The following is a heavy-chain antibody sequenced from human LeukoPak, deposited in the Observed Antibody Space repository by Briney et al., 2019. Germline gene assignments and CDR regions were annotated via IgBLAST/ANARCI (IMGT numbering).Heavy chain of an antibody. Sequence: AGGSLRLSRAASQFTFSSYWMSWVRQAPGKGLEWVANIKEDGSKTYYVDSVKGRFTISRDNAKNSLYLQMNSLRAEDTALYYCARYVTALDYWGQGTLVTVSS. V-gene: IGHV3-7*03. CDR3: ARYVTALDY. CDR1: QFTFSSYW. CDR2: IKEDGSKT. D-gene: IGHD2-21*02. J-gene: IGHJ4*02.